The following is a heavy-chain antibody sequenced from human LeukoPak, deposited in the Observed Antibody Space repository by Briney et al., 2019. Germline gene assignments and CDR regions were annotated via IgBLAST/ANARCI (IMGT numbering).Heavy chain of an antibody. CDR1: GFTFRTYS. CDR2: ISSSSSYI. J-gene: IGHJ4*02. D-gene: IGHD3-3*01. CDR3: ARENTIFGVVIAYYFDY. Sequence: GGSLRLSCAVSGFTFRTYSMNWVRQAPGKGLEWVSFISSSSSYIYYADSVKGRFTISRDNAKNSLYLQMNSLRAEDTAVYYCARENTIFGVVIAYYFDYWGQGTLVTVSS. V-gene: IGHV3-21*01.